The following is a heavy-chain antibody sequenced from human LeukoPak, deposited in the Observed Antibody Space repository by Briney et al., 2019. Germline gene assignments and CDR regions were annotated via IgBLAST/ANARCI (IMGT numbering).Heavy chain of an antibody. CDR1: GYGFSTYG. D-gene: IGHD5-12*01. CDR2: VSPSNGNT. J-gene: IGHJ4*02. CDR3: ARSPGRYSGYNWYFDY. V-gene: IGHV1-18*04. Sequence: RWASVKVSCKTSGYGFSTYGIHWLRQAPGQGLEWVGWVSPSNGNTHYAQRVQGRDSMTADTPTGTASMELRSLRSDDTAVYYCARSPGRYSGYNWYFDYWGRGTLVTVSS.